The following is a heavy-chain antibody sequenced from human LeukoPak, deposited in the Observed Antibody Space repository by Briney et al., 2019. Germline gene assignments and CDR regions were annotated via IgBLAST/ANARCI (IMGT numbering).Heavy chain of an antibody. CDR2: IASGSQT. V-gene: IGHV3-13*01. Sequence: GGSLRLSCTASGFTLSSHDMHWVRQATGKGLEWIAAIASGSQTFYAGSVKGRFTISREDAKDSLYLQMNSLRAGDTAVYYCVREARGYHYTYFDYWGQGTLVTVSS. D-gene: IGHD5-18*01. CDR1: GFTLSSHD. CDR3: VREARGYHYTYFDY. J-gene: IGHJ4*02.